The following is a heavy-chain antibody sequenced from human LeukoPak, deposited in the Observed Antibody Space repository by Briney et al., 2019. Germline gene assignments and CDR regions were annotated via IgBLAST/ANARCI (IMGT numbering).Heavy chain of an antibody. D-gene: IGHD5-24*01. V-gene: IGHV4-34*01. J-gene: IGHJ3*02. CDR2: INHSGST. CDR1: GGSFSGCY. CDR3: ARTVEMATAFDI. Sequence: SETLSLTCAVYGGSFSGCYWSWIRQPPGKGLEWIGEINHSGSTNYNPSLKSRVTISVDTSKNQFSLKLSSVTAADTAVYYCARTVEMATAFDIWGQGTMVTVSS.